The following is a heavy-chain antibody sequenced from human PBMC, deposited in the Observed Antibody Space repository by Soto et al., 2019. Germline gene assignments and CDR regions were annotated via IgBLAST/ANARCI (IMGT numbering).Heavy chain of an antibody. J-gene: IGHJ4*02. CDR1: GFTFSSYG. CDR2: IWYDGSNK. V-gene: IGHV3-33*01. Sequence: QVQLVESGGGVVQPGRSLRLSCAASGFTFSSYGMHWVRQAPGKGLEWVAVIWYDGSNKYYADSVKGRFTISRDNSKNTLYLQMNSLRAEDTAVYYCARERFRGSVAVAGIFDYWGQGTLVTVSS. D-gene: IGHD6-19*01. CDR3: ARERFRGSVAVAGIFDY.